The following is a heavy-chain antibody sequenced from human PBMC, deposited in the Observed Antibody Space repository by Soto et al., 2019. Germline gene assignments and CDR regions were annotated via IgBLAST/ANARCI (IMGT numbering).Heavy chain of an antibody. CDR2: ISAYSGNT. CDR1: GYTFTSYG. V-gene: IGHV1-18*01. J-gene: IGHJ6*02. D-gene: IGHD2-15*01. CDR3: ARDTRDHYYGMDV. Sequence: ASVKVSCKASGYTFTSYGISWVRQAPGQGLEWMGWISAYSGNTNYAQKLQGRVTMTTDTSTTTAYMELRSLRSDDTAVYYCARDTRDHYYGMDVWGQGTTVTVSS.